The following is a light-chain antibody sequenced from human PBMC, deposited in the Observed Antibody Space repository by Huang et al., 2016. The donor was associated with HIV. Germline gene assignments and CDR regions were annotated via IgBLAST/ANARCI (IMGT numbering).Light chain of an antibody. CDR1: QSLSSSY. CDR3: QQYGTSPYT. CDR2: GAS. Sequence: EVVLTQSPDTLSSSPGERVTVSCRASQSLSSSYIAWYQQRPGQAPRLLIYGASTRATDIPDRFSGSGSGTDFNLTINRLEPADFAMYYCQQYGTSPYTFGQGTNLEIK. V-gene: IGKV3-20*01. J-gene: IGKJ2*01.